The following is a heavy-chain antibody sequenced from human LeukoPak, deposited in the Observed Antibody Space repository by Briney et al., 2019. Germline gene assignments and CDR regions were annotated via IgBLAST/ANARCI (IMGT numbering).Heavy chain of an antibody. V-gene: IGHV4-59*11. CDR1: DDSFSSHY. CDR2: ISYIGRT. Sequence: SETLSLTCAVSDDSFSSHYWTWIRQPPGKGLEWIGYISYIGRTNYNPSLKSRVTISIDTSRNQFSLRLSSVTAADTAVYYCARDLVTVTKGFDIWGQGTMVSVSS. D-gene: IGHD4-17*01. CDR3: ARDLVTVTKGFDI. J-gene: IGHJ3*02.